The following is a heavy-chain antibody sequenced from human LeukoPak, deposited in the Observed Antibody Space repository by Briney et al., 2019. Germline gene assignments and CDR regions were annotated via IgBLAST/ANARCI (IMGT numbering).Heavy chain of an antibody. V-gene: IGHV1-69*05. J-gene: IGHJ3*02. Sequence: ASVKVSCKASGGTFSNYGISWVRQAPGQGLEWMGGIIPMFNTANSAQRFQGRVIITTDESTSTAYMELSSLTSEDTAVYARDRTVGAPPLSAFDIWGQGTLVTVSS. CDR2: IIPMFNTA. CDR1: GGTFSNYG. D-gene: IGHD1-26*01. CDR3: DRTVGAPPLSAFDI.